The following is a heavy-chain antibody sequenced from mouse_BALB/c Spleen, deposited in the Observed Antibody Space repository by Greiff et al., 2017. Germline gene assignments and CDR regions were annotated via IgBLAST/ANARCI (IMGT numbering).Heavy chain of an antibody. CDR1: GYSITSGYY. D-gene: IGHD1-1*02. Sequence: EVKLVESGPGLVKPSQSLSLTCSVTGYSITSGYYWNWIRQFPGNKLEWMGYISYDGSNNYNPSLKNRISITRDTSKNQFFLKLNSVTTEDTATYYCARWGGNFDVWGAGTTVTVSS. V-gene: IGHV3-6*02. CDR2: ISYDGSN. CDR3: ARWGGNFDV. J-gene: IGHJ1*01.